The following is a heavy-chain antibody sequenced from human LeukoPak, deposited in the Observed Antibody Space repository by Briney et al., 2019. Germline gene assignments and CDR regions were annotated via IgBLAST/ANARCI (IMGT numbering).Heavy chain of an antibody. CDR2: IYYSGST. J-gene: IGHJ4*02. CDR1: GGSISSSSHY. D-gene: IGHD3-22*01. CDR3: ARKTSYDSSGYEYFDY. Sequence: SETLSLTCTVSGGSISSSSHYWGWIRQPPGKGLEWIGSIYYSGSTYYNPSLKSRVTISVDTSKNQFSLKLSSVTAADTAVYYCARKTSYDSSGYEYFDYWGQGTLVTVSS. V-gene: IGHV4-39*01.